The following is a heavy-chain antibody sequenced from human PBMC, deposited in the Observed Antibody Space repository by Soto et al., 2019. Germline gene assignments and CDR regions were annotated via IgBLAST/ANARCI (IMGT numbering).Heavy chain of an antibody. CDR1: GFTFSRDW. J-gene: IGHJ4*02. CDR2: IKYDGSST. Sequence: EVQLVESGGGLVQPGGSLRLSCAASGFTFSRDWMHWVRQAPGKGLVWVSRIKYDGSSTNYADSVKGRSTISRDNAKNTAYLQMNSLRDEDTAVYYCARGAFGNYYVDYWGQGTLVTVAS. D-gene: IGHD3-10*01. CDR3: ARGAFGNYYVDY. V-gene: IGHV3-74*01.